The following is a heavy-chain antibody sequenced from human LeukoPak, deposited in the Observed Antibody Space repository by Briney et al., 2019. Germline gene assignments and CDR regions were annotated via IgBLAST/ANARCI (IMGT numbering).Heavy chain of an antibody. CDR3: ARGPQVQLERLFDY. J-gene: IGHJ4*02. CDR2: INAGNGNT. CDR1: GYTFTSYG. V-gene: IGHV1-3*01. D-gene: IGHD1-1*01. Sequence: ASVKVSCKASGYTFTSYGISWVRQAPGQGLEWMGWINAGNGNTKYSQKFRGRVTITRDTSASTAYMELSSLRSEDTAVYYCARGPQVQLERLFDYWGQGTLVTVSS.